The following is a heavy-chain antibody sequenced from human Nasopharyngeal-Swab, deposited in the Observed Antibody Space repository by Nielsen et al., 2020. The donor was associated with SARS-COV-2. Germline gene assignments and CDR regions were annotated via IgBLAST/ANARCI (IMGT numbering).Heavy chain of an antibody. J-gene: IGHJ4*02. V-gene: IGHV4-30-4*01. D-gene: IGHD3-10*01. CDR2: IYYSGST. CDR3: ARGRARITMVRGVKQQHFDY. Sequence: WIRQPPGKGLEWIGFIYYSGSTYYNPSLKRRPTILVDTSKNQFSLKLSSVTAADTAVYYCARGRARITMVRGVKQQHFDYWGQGTLVTVSS.